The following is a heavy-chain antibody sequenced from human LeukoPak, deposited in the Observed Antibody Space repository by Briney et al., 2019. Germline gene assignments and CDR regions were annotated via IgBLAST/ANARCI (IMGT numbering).Heavy chain of an antibody. Sequence: GGSLRLSCAAAGFTFSSYWMHWVRQAPGKGLVWVSRINTDGSSTIYADSVKGRFTISRDNSKNTLYLQMNSLRAEDTAVYYCAKDTVVTVLRGYFDLWGRGTLVTVSS. J-gene: IGHJ2*01. D-gene: IGHD4-23*01. CDR2: INTDGSST. CDR1: GFTFSSYW. V-gene: IGHV3-74*01. CDR3: AKDTVVTVLRGYFDL.